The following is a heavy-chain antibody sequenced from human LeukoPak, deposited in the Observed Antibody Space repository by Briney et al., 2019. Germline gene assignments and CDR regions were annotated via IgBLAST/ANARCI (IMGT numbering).Heavy chain of an antibody. D-gene: IGHD6-6*01. CDR3: ARDLGPHSSSPNSGAFDI. CDR1: GFIFSSYE. Sequence: PGGSLRLSCAASGFIFSSYEMNWVRQAPGKGLEWVSYITSSATTYYADSVKGRFTISRDNAKTSLYLQMNSLRAEDTAVYYCARDLGPHSSSPNSGAFDIWGQGTMVTVSS. CDR2: ITSSATT. V-gene: IGHV3-48*03. J-gene: IGHJ3*02.